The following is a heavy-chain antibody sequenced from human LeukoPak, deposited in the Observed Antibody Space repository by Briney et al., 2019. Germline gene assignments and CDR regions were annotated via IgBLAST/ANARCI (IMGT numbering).Heavy chain of an antibody. CDR3: ARDSVVWFGEGHNWFDP. Sequence: SVKVSCKASRGTFSSYAISWVRQAPGQGLEWMGGIIPIFGTANYAQKFQGRVTITADESTSTAYVELSSLRSEDTAVYYCARDSVVWFGEGHNWFDPWGQGTLVTVSS. CDR2: IIPIFGTA. J-gene: IGHJ5*02. CDR1: RGTFSSYA. V-gene: IGHV1-69*13. D-gene: IGHD3-10*01.